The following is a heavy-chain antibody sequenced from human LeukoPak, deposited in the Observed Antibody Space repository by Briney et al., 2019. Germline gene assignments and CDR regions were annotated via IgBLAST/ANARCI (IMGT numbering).Heavy chain of an antibody. CDR2: ISAYNGNT. D-gene: IGHD2-2*01. V-gene: IGHV1-18*01. Sequence: ASVNVSCKASGYTFTSYGISWVRQAPGQGLEWMGWISAYNGNTNYAQKLQGRVTMTTDTSTSTAYMELRSLRSDDTAVYYCARDVRVVVPAAVDYWGQGTLVTVSS. CDR1: GYTFTSYG. J-gene: IGHJ4*02. CDR3: ARDVRVVVPAAVDY.